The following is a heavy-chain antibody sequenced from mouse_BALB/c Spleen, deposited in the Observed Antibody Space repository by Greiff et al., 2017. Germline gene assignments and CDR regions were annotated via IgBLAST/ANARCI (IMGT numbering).Heavy chain of an antibody. CDR1: GYTFPDYY. D-gene: IGHD2-14*01. V-gene: IGHV1-77*01. Sequence: QVQLQQSGAELARPGASVKLSCKASGYTFPDYYINWVKQRTGQGLEWIGEIYPGSGNTYYNEKFKGKATLTADKSSSTAYMQLSSLTSEDSAVYFCARSPYEDYAMDYWGQGTSVTVSS. CDR3: ARSPYEDYAMDY. CDR2: IYPGSGNT. J-gene: IGHJ4*01.